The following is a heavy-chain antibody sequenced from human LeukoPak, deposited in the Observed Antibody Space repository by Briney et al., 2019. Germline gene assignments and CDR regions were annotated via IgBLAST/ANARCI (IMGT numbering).Heavy chain of an antibody. J-gene: IGHJ1*01. Sequence: PGGSLRLSCAASGFTFGDYAMHWVRQAPGKGLEWVSGISWNSGSIGYADSVKGRFTISRDNAKNSLYLQMNSLRAEDTALYYCAKDRYGGNSGYFQHWGQGTLVTVSS. CDR3: AKDRYGGNSGYFQH. V-gene: IGHV3-9*01. CDR1: GFTFGDYA. CDR2: ISWNSGSI. D-gene: IGHD4-23*01.